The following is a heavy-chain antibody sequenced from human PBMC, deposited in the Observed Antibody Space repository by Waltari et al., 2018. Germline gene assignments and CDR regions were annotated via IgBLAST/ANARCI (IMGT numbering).Heavy chain of an antibody. CDR2: LHYGGSS. Sequence: QLQLQESGPGLVNPSETPSLTCTVSGVSISTIRYYWGWTRQHPGKGLDWIGSLHYGGSSYFNPSLKSRVTISVDTSKNQFSLKLTSVTAADTAVYYCATLPIPLELWYFDLWGRGTLVTVSS. CDR1: GVSISTIRYY. J-gene: IGHJ2*01. CDR3: ATLPIPLELWYFDL. V-gene: IGHV4-39*05. D-gene: IGHD1-7*01.